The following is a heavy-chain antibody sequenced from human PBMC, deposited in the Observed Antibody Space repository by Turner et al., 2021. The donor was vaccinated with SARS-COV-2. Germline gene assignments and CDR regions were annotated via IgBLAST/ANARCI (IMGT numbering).Heavy chain of an antibody. Sequence: QVQLVESGGGVVQPGRSLRLSCADAGFTFSSYAMHWVRQAPGKGLEWVAVISYDGSNKYYADSVNGRFTISRDNSKNTLYLQMNSLRAEDTAVYYCARDSQIDYYDSSGYPLSLGGMDVWGQGTTVTVSS. CDR1: GFTFSSYA. V-gene: IGHV3-30-3*01. CDR3: ARDSQIDYYDSSGYPLSLGGMDV. J-gene: IGHJ6*02. D-gene: IGHD3-22*01. CDR2: ISYDGSNK.